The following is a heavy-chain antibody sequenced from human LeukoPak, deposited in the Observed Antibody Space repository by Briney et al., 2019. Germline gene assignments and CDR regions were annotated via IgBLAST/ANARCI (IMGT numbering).Heavy chain of an antibody. D-gene: IGHD4-11*01. Sequence: GGSLRLSCAASGFTFSSYAMSWVRQAPGKGLEWVSTISGGGVYTYYADSVKGRFTISRDSSKNTLYLQMNSLRAEDTAVYHCAKDTKLTTDYWGQGTLVTVSS. CDR2: ISGGGVYT. J-gene: IGHJ4*02. CDR1: GFTFSSYA. V-gene: IGHV3-23*01. CDR3: AKDTKLTTDY.